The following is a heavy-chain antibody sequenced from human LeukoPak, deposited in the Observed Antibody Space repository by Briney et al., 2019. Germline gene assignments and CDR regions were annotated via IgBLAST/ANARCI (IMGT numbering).Heavy chain of an antibody. V-gene: IGHV1-46*01. CDR1: GYTFTNYY. CDR3: ARSYFDSSGYYYDRQFFDY. CDR2: INPSGGST. J-gene: IGHJ4*02. Sequence: ASVTVPCKASGYTFTNYYMYWVRQAPGQGLEWMGIINPSGGSTRYAQKFQGRVTMTRDMSTSTVYMELSSLRSEDTAVYYCARSYFDSSGYYYDRQFFDYWGQGTLVTVSS. D-gene: IGHD3-22*01.